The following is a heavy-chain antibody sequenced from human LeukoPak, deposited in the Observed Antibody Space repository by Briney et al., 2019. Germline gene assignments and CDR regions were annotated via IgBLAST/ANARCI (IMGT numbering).Heavy chain of an antibody. CDR3: ARGAPSGWYHDY. V-gene: IGHV1-3*01. Sequence: ASVKASCKASGYTFTSYAMHWVRQAPGQRLEWMGWINAGNGNTKYSQKFQGRVTITRDTSASTAYMELSSLRSEDTAVYYCARGAPSGWYHDYWGQGTLVTVSS. J-gene: IGHJ4*02. CDR2: INAGNGNT. CDR1: GYTFTSYA. D-gene: IGHD6-19*01.